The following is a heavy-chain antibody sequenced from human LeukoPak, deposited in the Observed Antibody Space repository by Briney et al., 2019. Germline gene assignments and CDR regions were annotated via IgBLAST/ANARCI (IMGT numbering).Heavy chain of an antibody. Sequence: ASVKVSCKTSGYTFSSYAVHWVRQAPGQRLEWMGWINTGNGDTKYSQKFQGRVSFTRDTSAGTAYMELSSLRSEDTAVYYCARDLRSAVGAATGDCWGQGTLVTVSS. CDR2: INTGNGDT. J-gene: IGHJ4*02. CDR1: GYTFSSYA. CDR3: ARDLRSAVGAATGDC. V-gene: IGHV1-3*04. D-gene: IGHD1-26*01.